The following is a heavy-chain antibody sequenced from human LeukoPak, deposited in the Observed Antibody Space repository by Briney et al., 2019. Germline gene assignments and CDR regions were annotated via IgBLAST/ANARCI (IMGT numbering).Heavy chain of an antibody. CDR2: IYYSGST. J-gene: IGHJ4*02. V-gene: IGHV4-39*07. D-gene: IGHD6-13*01. Sequence: SETLSLTCTVSGGSISSSSYYWGWIRQPPGKGLEWIGSIYYSGSTYYNPSLKSRVTISVDTSKNQFSLKLSSVTAADTAVYYYARELAAAGNYFDYWGQGTLVTVSS. CDR3: ARELAAAGNYFDY. CDR1: GGSISSSSYY.